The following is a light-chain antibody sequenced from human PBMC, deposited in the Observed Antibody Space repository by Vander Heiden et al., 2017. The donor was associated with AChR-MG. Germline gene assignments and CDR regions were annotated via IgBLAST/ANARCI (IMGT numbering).Light chain of an antibody. J-gene: IGKJ2*01. V-gene: IGKV3-11*01. CDR3: QQRSNGPPGYT. CDR1: QSVSSY. CDR2: DAS. Sequence: IALTQSPATLSLSPGERATISCRASQSVSSYLAWYQQKPGQAPRLLIYDASNRATGIPARFSGRGSGTDFTLTISSLEPEDFAVYYCQQRSNGPPGYTFGQGTKLEIK.